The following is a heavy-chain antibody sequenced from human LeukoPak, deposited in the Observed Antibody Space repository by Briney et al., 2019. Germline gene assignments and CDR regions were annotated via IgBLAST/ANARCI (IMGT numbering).Heavy chain of an antibody. CDR3: ARSRIYCGAINCFPNCFDP. J-gene: IGHJ5*02. D-gene: IGHD2-21*01. CDR2: IDWDDDK. Sequence: SGPTLVNPTQTLTLTCTFSGFSLSTSGMCVSWIRQPPGKALEWLARIDWDDDKYYSTSLKTRLTISKDTSKNQVVLTMTNMDPVDTATYYCARSRIYCGAINCFPNCFDPWGQGTLVTVSS. V-gene: IGHV2-70*11. CDR1: GFSLSTSGMC.